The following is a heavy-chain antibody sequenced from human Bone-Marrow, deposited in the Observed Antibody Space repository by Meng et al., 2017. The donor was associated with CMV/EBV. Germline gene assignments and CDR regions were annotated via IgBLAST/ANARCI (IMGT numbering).Heavy chain of an antibody. CDR1: GGSISSYY. CDR2: IYYSGST. Sequence: SETLSLTCTVSGGSISSYYWSWIRQPPGKGLEWIGYIYYSGSTNYSPSLKSRVTISVDTSKNQFSLKLSSVTAADTAVYYCARQSSGWLYYFDYWGQGTLVTGSS. D-gene: IGHD6-19*01. V-gene: IGHV4-59*01. J-gene: IGHJ4*02. CDR3: ARQSSGWLYYFDY.